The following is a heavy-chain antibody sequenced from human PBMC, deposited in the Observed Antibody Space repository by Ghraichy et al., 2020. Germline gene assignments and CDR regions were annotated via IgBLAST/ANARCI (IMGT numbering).Heavy chain of an antibody. CDR3: ARLSGGSGRAIDNWFDP. D-gene: IGHD3-10*01. CDR1: GGFISSYY. Sequence: SETLSLTCTVSGGFISSYYWSWIRQPPGKGLEWIGYIYYSGSTNYNPSLKSRVTISVDTSKNQFSLKLSSVIAADTAVYYCARLSGGSGRAIDNWFDPWGQGTLVTVSS. J-gene: IGHJ5*02. V-gene: IGHV4-59*08. CDR2: IYYSGST.